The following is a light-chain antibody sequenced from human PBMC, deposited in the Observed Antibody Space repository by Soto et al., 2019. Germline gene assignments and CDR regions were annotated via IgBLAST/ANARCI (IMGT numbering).Light chain of an antibody. J-gene: IGKJ3*01. CDR3: QQYGGSPFT. CDR1: QSVSTSY. Sequence: EMVVTQAPGTLSLSPGERATLSGRASQSVSTSYLAWYQQKAGQAPRLLIYGAFTRATGIPDRFSGSGSGTDFTLTISTLEPEDFAVYSCQQYGGSPFTFGPGTKVDIK. CDR2: GAF. V-gene: IGKV3-20*01.